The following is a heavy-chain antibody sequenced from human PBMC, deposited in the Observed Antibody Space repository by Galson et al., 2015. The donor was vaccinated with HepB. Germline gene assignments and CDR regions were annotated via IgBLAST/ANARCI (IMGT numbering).Heavy chain of an antibody. Sequence: SLRLSCAASGFTFSSYAMHWVRQAPGKGLEWVAVISYDGSNKYYADSVKGRFTISRDNSKNTLYLQMNSLRAEDTAVYYCARALKTVGYQNWQQLVMGDYWGQGTLVTVSS. CDR1: GFTFSSYA. CDR2: ISYDGSNK. CDR3: ARALKTVGYQNWQQLVMGDY. J-gene: IGHJ4*02. D-gene: IGHD6-13*01. V-gene: IGHV3-30-3*01.